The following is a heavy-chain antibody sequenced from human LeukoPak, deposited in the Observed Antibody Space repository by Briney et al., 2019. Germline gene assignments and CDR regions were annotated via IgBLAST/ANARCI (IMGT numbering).Heavy chain of an antibody. Sequence: SETLSLTCTVSGGSISSGSYYWSWIRQPAGKGLEWIGRIYTSGSTNYNPSLKSRVTMSVDTSKNQFSLKLSSVTAADTAVYYCARDSRSGSCYDYWGQGTLVTVSS. V-gene: IGHV4-61*02. J-gene: IGHJ4*02. CDR2: IYTSGST. D-gene: IGHD2-15*01. CDR1: GGSISSGSYY. CDR3: ARDSRSGSCYDY.